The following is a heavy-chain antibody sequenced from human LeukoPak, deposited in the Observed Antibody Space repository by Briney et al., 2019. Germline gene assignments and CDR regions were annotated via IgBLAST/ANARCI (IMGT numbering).Heavy chain of an antibody. CDR3: ARRYYDFWSGYYDY. Sequence: SQTLSLTCTVSSGSISSGDYYWSWIRQPPGKGLEWIGYIYYSGSTYYNPSLKSRVTISVDTSKNQFSLKLSSVTAADTAVYYCARRYYDFWSGYYDYWGQGTLVTVSS. V-gene: IGHV4-30-4*01. D-gene: IGHD3-3*01. J-gene: IGHJ4*02. CDR2: IYYSGST. CDR1: SGSISSGDYY.